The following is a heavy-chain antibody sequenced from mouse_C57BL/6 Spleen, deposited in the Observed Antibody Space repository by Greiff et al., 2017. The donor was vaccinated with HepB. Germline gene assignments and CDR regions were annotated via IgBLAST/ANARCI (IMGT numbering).Heavy chain of an antibody. Sequence: QVQLQQPGAELVKPGASVKMSCKASGYTFTSYWITWVKQRPGQGLEWIGDIYPGSGSTNYNEKFKSKATLTVDTSSSTAYMQLSSLTSEDSAVYYCARTLYGSSLDWYFDVWGTGTTVTVSS. J-gene: IGHJ1*03. D-gene: IGHD1-1*01. CDR2: IYPGSGST. V-gene: IGHV1-55*01. CDR1: GYTFTSYW. CDR3: ARTLYGSSLDWYFDV.